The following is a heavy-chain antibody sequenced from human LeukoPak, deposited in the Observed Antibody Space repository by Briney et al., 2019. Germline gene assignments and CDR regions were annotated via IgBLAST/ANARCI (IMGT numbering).Heavy chain of an antibody. CDR2: IYTSGST. CDR3: ARLKAQVTRCGYYYYMDV. J-gene: IGHJ6*03. D-gene: IGHD5-18*01. V-gene: IGHV4-4*09. CDR1: GGSISSYY. Sequence: SETLSLTCTVSGGSISSYYWSWIRQPPGKGLEWIGDIYTSGSTNYNPSLKSRVTISVDTSKNQYSLKLSSVTAADTAVYYCARLKAQVTRCGYYYYMDVWGKGTTVTVSS.